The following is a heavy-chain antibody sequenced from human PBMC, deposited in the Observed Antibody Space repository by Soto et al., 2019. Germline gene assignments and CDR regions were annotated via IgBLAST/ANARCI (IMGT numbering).Heavy chain of an antibody. D-gene: IGHD6-13*01. CDR3: ARREPGTYFDY. J-gene: IGHJ4*02. CDR2: ISGSGDST. CDR1: GFTFSSYA. Sequence: QPGGSLRLSCAASGFTFSSYAMNWVRQAPGKGLEWVSVISGSGDSTYYADSVKGRFTISRDNSKNTLYLQMNSLRTEDTAVYYCARREPGTYFDYWGQGTLVTVSS. V-gene: IGHV3-23*01.